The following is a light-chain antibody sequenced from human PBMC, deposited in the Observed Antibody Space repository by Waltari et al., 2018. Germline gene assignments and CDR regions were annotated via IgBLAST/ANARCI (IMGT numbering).Light chain of an antibody. CDR1: TSNIGTRH. J-gene: IGLJ3*02. V-gene: IGLV1-51*01. CDR2: DNT. Sequence: QSVLTQPPSVSAAPGQKVTISCSGSTSNIGTRHVSWYQQLPGTAPKLPHHDNTQRFSALPDRFSASKSGTAAHLGISGLQTGDEADYYCQTWDSSLSAWVFGGGTKVTVL. CDR3: QTWDSSLSAWV.